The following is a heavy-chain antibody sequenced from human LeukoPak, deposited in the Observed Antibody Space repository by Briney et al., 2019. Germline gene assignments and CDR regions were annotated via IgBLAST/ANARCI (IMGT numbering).Heavy chain of an antibody. D-gene: IGHD2-15*01. CDR1: GYTFTGYY. CDR3: ARGSYGLYYYYYGMDV. CDR2: INPNSGGT. Sequence: ASVKVSCKASGYTFTGYYMHWVRQAPGQGLEWMGWINPNSGGTNYAQKFQGWVTMTRDTSISTAYMELSRLRSDDTAVYYCARGSYGLYYYYYGMDVWGQGTTVTVSS. J-gene: IGHJ6*02. V-gene: IGHV1-2*04.